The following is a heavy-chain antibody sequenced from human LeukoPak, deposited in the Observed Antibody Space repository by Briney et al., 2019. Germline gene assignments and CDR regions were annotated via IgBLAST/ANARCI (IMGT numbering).Heavy chain of an antibody. CDR2: INQDGSEK. CDR1: GFAFDNFW. CDR3: ATGLWTYGY. J-gene: IGHJ4*02. Sequence: PGGSLRLSCAASGFAFDNFWMSWVRQAPGKGLEWAANINQDGSEKYYVDSVKGRFTISRDNAKNSLYLQMNSLRADDTALYYCATGLWTYGYWGQGTLVTVSS. D-gene: IGHD3-10*01. V-gene: IGHV3-7*03.